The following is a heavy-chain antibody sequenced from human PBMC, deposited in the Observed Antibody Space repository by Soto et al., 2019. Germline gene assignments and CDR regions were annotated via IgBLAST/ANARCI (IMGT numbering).Heavy chain of an antibody. D-gene: IGHD6-19*01. V-gene: IGHV4-59*08. J-gene: IGHJ4*02. CDR2: IYYSGST. CDR3: ARHRGWYRPFDY. CDR1: GGSISSYY. Sequence: ASETLSLTCTVSGGSISSYYWSWIRQPPGKGLEWIGYIYYSGSTNYNPSLKSRVTISVDTSKNQFSLKLSSVTAADTAVYYCARHRGWYRPFDYWGQGTLVTVSS.